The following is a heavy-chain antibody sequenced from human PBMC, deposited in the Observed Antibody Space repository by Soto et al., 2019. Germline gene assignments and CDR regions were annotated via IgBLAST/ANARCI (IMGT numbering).Heavy chain of an antibody. Sequence: GGSLRLSCAASGFTFSSYAMSWARQAPGKGLEWVSAISGSGGSTYYADSVKGRFTISRDNSKNTLYLQMNSLRAEDTAVYYCAKGADVLLWFGVLMDVWGQGTTVTVSS. J-gene: IGHJ6*02. CDR2: ISGSGGST. D-gene: IGHD3-10*01. CDR3: AKGADVLLWFGVLMDV. V-gene: IGHV3-23*01. CDR1: GFTFSSYA.